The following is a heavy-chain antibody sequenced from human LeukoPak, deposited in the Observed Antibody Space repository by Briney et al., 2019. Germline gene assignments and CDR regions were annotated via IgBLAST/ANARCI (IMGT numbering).Heavy chain of an antibody. Sequence: SETLSLTCTVSGGSISSSSYYWGWIRQPPGKGLEWIGSIYYSGSTYYNPSLKSRVTISVDTSKNQFSLKLSSVTAADTAVYYCARGSPRRANHPIAAFDIWGQGTMVTVSS. CDR1: GGSISSSSYY. J-gene: IGHJ3*02. CDR3: ARGSPRRANHPIAAFDI. D-gene: IGHD1-14*01. V-gene: IGHV4-39*01. CDR2: IYYSGST.